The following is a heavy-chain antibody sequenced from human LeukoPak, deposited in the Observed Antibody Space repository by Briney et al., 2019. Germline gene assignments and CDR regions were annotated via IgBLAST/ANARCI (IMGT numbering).Heavy chain of an antibody. J-gene: IGHJ4*02. D-gene: IGHD2/OR15-2a*01. CDR2: ISGRNGNT. Sequence: ASVQVSCKAFGYSFTDYGITWVRQAPGQGLEWMGWISGRNGNTNYSQRLQGRVTMTTDTSTSTAYMELRSLTSDDTAVYYCARDHALWSNCFDYWGQGTLVTVSS. CDR1: GYSFTDYG. CDR3: ARDHALWSNCFDY. V-gene: IGHV1-18*01.